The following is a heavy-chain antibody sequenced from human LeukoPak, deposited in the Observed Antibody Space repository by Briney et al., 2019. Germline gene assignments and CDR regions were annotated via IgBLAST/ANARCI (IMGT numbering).Heavy chain of an antibody. J-gene: IGHJ6*03. V-gene: IGHV1-2*02. CDR3: ARDLYQWLPSTRPRDYYYYMDV. CDR2: INPNSGGT. Sequence: ASVKVSCKASGYTFTGYYIHWVRQASGQGFECMGWINPNSGGTNYAQKFQGRVTMTRDTSISTAYMELSRLRSDDTAVYYCARDLYQWLPSTRPRDYYYYMDVWGEGTTVTVSS. CDR1: GYTFTGYY. D-gene: IGHD6-19*01.